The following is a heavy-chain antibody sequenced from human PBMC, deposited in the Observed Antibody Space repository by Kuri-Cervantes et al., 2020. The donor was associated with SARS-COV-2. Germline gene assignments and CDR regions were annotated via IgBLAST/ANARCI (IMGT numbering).Heavy chain of an antibody. Sequence: SVKVSCKATADTFSSYAISWVRQAPGQGLEWMGGIIPIFGTANYAQKFQGRVTITADESTSTAYMELSSLGSEDTAVYYCARGNPRGNSMDVWGQGTTVTVSS. V-gene: IGHV1-69*13. J-gene: IGHJ6*02. CDR1: ADTFSSYA. D-gene: IGHD4-23*01. CDR2: IIPIFGTA. CDR3: ARGNPRGNSMDV.